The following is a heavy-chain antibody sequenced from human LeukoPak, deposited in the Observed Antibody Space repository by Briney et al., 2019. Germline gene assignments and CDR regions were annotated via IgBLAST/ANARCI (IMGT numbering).Heavy chain of an antibody. CDR1: GFTFSSYG. J-gene: IGHJ4*02. Sequence: GGSLRLSCAASGFTFSSYGMHWVRQAPGKGLEWVAFIRYDGSNKYYADSVKGRFTICRDNSKNTLYLQMNSLRAEDTAVYYCAKDLIGYYDILTEMDYWGQGTLVTVSS. CDR3: AKDLIGYYDILTEMDY. CDR2: IRYDGSNK. D-gene: IGHD3-9*01. V-gene: IGHV3-30*02.